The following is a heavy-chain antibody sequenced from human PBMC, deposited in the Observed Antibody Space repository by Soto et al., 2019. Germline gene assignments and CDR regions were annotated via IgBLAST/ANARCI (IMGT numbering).Heavy chain of an antibody. D-gene: IGHD3-22*01. CDR3: AGPGGEYSSASLSSYYGFGV. CDR1: GYSFTTCW. V-gene: IGHV5-10-1*01. J-gene: IGHJ6*02. Sequence: GESLKISCKASGYSFTTCWIAWVRQMPGKGLERMGRIDPSDAYSYYNPSFHGHVVMSFNKSTSTAFLQWRRLKAAEGAMYYCAGPGGEYSSASLSSYYGFGVWSQGTTVTVSS. CDR2: IDPSDAYS.